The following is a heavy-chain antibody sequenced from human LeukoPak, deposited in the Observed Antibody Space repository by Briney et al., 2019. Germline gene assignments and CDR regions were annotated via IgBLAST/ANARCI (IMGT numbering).Heavy chain of an antibody. CDR2: IYSGGST. J-gene: IGHJ4*02. V-gene: IGHV3-66*01. CDR3: AKGSRDGYNSHFDY. Sequence: PGGSLRLSCAASEFSVGSNYMTWVRQAPGKGLEWVSLIYSGGSTYYADSVKGRFTISRDNSKNTLYLQMNSLRAEDTAVYYCAKGSRDGYNSHFDYWGQGTLVTVSS. D-gene: IGHD5-24*01. CDR1: EFSVGSNY.